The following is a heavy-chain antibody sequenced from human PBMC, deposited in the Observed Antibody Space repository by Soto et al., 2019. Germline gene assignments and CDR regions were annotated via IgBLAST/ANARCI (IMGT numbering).Heavy chain of an antibody. Sequence: SETLSLTCAVYGGSFSGYYWSWIRQPPGKGLEWIGYIYYSGSTYYNPSLKSRVTISVDTSKNQFSLKLSSVTAADTAVYYCARDHGNCYVRTGHADWGQGTLVTVSS. D-gene: IGHD3-16*01. CDR2: IYYSGST. V-gene: IGHV4-30-4*08. J-gene: IGHJ4*02. CDR1: GGSFSGYY. CDR3: ARDHGNCYVRTGHAD.